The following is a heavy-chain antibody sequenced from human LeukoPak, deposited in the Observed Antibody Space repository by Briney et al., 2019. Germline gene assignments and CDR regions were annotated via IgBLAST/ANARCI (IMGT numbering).Heavy chain of an antibody. Sequence: SETLSLTCTVSGGSISSYSWSWIRRPPGKGLEWIGYLYYSGSTSYNPSLKSRVTISLDTSKNQLSLMLTSATAADTAVYYCARLTLAATGRYFDHWGQGSLVTVSS. V-gene: IGHV4-59*08. CDR2: LYYSGST. CDR1: GGSISSYS. J-gene: IGHJ4*02. D-gene: IGHD2-15*01. CDR3: ARLTLAATGRYFDH.